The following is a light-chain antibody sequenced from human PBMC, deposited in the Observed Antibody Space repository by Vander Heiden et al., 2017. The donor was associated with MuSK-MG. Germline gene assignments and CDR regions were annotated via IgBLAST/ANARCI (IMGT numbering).Light chain of an antibody. CDR1: RSNIGSNH. V-gene: IGLV1-47*01. CDR3: AAWDDSVSGVL. CDR2: GNN. J-gene: IGLJ2*01. Sequence: QPVLTQPPSASATPGQRVSTSCSGSRSNIGSNHVNWCQQPQGTAPTFLNYGNNQRPSGFPDRFSVSKSGTSASLAISGLRSEDDADYYCAAWDDSVSGVLFGGGTKVTVL.